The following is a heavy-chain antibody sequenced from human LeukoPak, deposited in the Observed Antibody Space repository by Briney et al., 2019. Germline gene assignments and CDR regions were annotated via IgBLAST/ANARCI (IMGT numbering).Heavy chain of an antibody. D-gene: IGHD2-15*01. Sequence: GGSLRLSCAASGFTFSRYSMNWVRQAPGKGLEWVSSITSSSSYIYYADSVKGRFTVSRDNAKNSLYLQMNSLRAEDTAVYYCARYCSGGSCYVNWFDPWGQGTLVTVSS. CDR2: ITSSSSYI. CDR1: GFTFSRYS. CDR3: ARYCSGGSCYVNWFDP. J-gene: IGHJ5*02. V-gene: IGHV3-21*01.